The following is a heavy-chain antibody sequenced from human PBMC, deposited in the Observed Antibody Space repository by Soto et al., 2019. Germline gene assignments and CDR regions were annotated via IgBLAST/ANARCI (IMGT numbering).Heavy chain of an antibody. CDR2: INHSGST. D-gene: IGHD4-17*01. CDR1: GGSFSGYY. CDR3: ARVTNYGDYPEYFQH. V-gene: IGHV4-34*01. Sequence: QVQLQQWGAGLLKPSATLSLTCAVYGGSFSGYYWSWIRQPPGKGLEWIGEINHSGSTNYNLSLKSRVTISVDTSKDQVPLNLSYVTAEDTAVYYCARVTNYGDYPEYFQHWGPGNPVTVSS. J-gene: IGHJ1*01.